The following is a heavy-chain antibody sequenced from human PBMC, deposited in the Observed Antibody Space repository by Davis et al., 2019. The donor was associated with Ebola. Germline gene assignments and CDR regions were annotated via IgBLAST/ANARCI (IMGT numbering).Heavy chain of an antibody. D-gene: IGHD6-19*01. J-gene: IGHJ4*02. Sequence: SETLSLTCTVSGGSISSYYWSWIRQPAGKGLEWIGRIYTSGSTNYNPSLKSRVTMSVDTSKNQFSLKLNSVTAADTAVYYCTRSSGWSTRAVYWGQGTLVTVSS. CDR3: TRSSGWSTRAVY. CDR2: IYTSGST. CDR1: GGSISSYY. V-gene: IGHV4-4*07.